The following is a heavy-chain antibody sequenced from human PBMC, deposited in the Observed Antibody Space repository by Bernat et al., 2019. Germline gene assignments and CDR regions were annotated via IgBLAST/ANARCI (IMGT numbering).Heavy chain of an antibody. CDR2: ISSSSSYI. V-gene: IGHV3-21*01. J-gene: IGHJ4*02. CDR1: GFTFSSYS. Sequence: EVQLVESGGGLVKPGGSLRLSCAASGFTFSSYSMNWVRQAPGKGLEWVSSISSSSSYIYYADSVKGRFTISRDNAKNSLYLQMNSLRAEDTAVYYCANLPGGTTGTNFDYWGQGTLVTVSS. CDR3: ANLPGGTTGTNFDY. D-gene: IGHD1-1*01.